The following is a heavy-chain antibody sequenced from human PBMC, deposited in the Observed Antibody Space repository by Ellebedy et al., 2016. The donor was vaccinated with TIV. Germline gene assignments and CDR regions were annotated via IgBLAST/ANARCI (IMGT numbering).Heavy chain of an antibody. CDR3: ARVSSVRWFGEYVYFFDY. J-gene: IGHJ4*02. CDR2: INYSGST. Sequence: MPSETLSLTCSVSGGSVSSDSYHWSWIRQPPGKGLDWIGYINYSGSTNHNPSLKSRVTISVDTSKNQLSLKLSSVTAADTAVYYCARVSSVRWFGEYVYFFDYWGQGALVTVSS. V-gene: IGHV4-61*01. D-gene: IGHD3-10*01. CDR1: GGSVSSDSYH.